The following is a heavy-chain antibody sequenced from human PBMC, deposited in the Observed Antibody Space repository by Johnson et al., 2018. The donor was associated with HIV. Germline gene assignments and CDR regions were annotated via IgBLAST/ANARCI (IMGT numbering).Heavy chain of an antibody. CDR3: ARGLWPAAVSGPFDI. D-gene: IGHD2-2*01. Sequence: QVQLVESGGGLVQPGGSLRLSCAASGFTFSSYGMHWVRQAPGKGLEWVAFIRFDGGNKYYADSVKGRFTISRDNAKNSLYLQMHSLRAEDTALYYCARGLWPAAVSGPFDIWGQGTMVTVSS. V-gene: IGHV3-30*02. J-gene: IGHJ3*02. CDR1: GFTFSSYG. CDR2: IRFDGGNK.